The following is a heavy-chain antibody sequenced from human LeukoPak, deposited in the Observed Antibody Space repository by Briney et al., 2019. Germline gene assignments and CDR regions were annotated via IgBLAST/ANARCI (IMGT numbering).Heavy chain of an antibody. J-gene: IGHJ6*04. D-gene: IGHD7-27*01. CDR3: ARTPWVTNV. CDR1: GGSFSGYY. CDR2: INHSGST. V-gene: IGHV4-34*01. Sequence: SETLSLTCTVYGGSFSGYYWSWIRQPPGKGLEWIGEINHSGSTNYNPSLKSRVTISVDTSNNQFSLKLSSVTAADTAVYYCARTPWVTNVWGKGTTVTVSS.